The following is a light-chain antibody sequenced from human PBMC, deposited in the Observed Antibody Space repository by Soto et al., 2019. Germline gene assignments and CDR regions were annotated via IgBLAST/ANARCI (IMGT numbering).Light chain of an antibody. CDR3: QQSYSTPRT. Sequence: DIQMTQSPSSLSASVGDRVTITCRASQSISTLLNWYQQKPGKAPKVLIYAASSLYSGVPSRFSGGESGTDFTLTISRLQPEDFATYYCQQSYSTPRTFGQWTMLEIK. CDR2: AAS. V-gene: IGKV1-39*01. J-gene: IGKJ2*01. CDR1: QSISTL.